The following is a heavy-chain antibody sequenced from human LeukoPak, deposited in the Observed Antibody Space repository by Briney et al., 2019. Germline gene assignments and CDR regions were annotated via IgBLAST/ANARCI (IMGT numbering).Heavy chain of an antibody. CDR3: ARGNFGVVIIPVYFDY. D-gene: IGHD3-3*01. CDR1: GFTFSSYA. CDR2: ISSNGGST. V-gene: IGHV3-64*01. J-gene: IGHJ4*02. Sequence: GGSLRLSCAASGFTFSSYAMHWVRQAPGKGLEYVSAISSNGGSTYYANSVKGRFTISRDNSKNTLYLQMGGLRAEDMAVYYCARGNFGVVIIPVYFDYWGQGTLVTVSS.